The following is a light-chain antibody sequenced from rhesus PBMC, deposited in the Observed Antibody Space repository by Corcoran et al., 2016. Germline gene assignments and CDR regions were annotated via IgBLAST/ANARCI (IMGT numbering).Light chain of an antibody. J-gene: IGKJ4*01. Sequence: DIQMTQSPSSLSASVGDRVTITCRASQGITNDLAWYQQKPGETPKLLIYEASNLQSGIPSRFSGSGSGTDFTLPNRGVQSEDFATYYCQPCYSTPLAFGGGAKVEIK. CDR1: QGITND. CDR2: EAS. V-gene: IGKV1-25*01. CDR3: QPCYSTPLA.